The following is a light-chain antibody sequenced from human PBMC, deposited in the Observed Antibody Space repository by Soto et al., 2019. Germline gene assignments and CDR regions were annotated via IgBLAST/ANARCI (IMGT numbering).Light chain of an antibody. CDR1: SSDVGGYDY. CDR3: SSYTRSSISV. CDR2: GVI. V-gene: IGLV2-14*01. Sequence: QSVLTQPASVSGPPGQSITISCTGTSSDVGGYDYVSWYQQHPGKAPTLLIYGVINRPSGVSFRFSGSKSGNTASLTISGLQAEDEAEYYCSSYTRSSISVFGTGTKLTVL. J-gene: IGLJ1*01.